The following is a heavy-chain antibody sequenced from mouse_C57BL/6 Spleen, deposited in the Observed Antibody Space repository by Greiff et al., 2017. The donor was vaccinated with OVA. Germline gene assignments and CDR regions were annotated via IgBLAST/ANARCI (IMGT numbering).Heavy chain of an antibody. CDR1: GYAFSSSW. V-gene: IGHV1-82*01. CDR2: IYPGDGDT. CDR3: ARGTTMITTFLDY. J-gene: IGHJ2*01. Sequence: QVQLQQSGPELVKPGASVKISCKASGYAFSSSWMNWVKQRPGKGLEWIGRIYPGDGDTNYNGKFKGKATLTADKSSSTAYMQLSSLTSEDSAVYFCARGTTMITTFLDYWGQGTTLTVSS. D-gene: IGHD2-4*01.